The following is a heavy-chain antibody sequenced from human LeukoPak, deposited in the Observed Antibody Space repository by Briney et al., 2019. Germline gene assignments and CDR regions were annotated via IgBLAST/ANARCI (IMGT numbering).Heavy chain of an antibody. V-gene: IGHV4-38-2*02. Sequence: SETLSLTCTVSGYSISSGYYWAWIRQPPGKGLEWIGSIYHSESTYYNPSLKSRVTISIDTSKNQFSLKLSSVTAADTAVYYCARRLGSGYDYWGQGTLVTVSS. CDR3: ARRLGSGYDY. D-gene: IGHD3-22*01. J-gene: IGHJ4*02. CDR1: GYSISSGYY. CDR2: IYHSEST.